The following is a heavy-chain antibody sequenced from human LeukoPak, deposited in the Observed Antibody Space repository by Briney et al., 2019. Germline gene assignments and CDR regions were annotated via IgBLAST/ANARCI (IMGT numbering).Heavy chain of an antibody. J-gene: IGHJ4*02. D-gene: IGHD6-13*01. V-gene: IGHV3-21*01. CDR3: ARDIAAAGFFDY. CDR2: ISSSSSYI. CDR1: GFTFSSYS. Sequence: GGSLRLSCAASGFTFSSYSMNWVRQAPGKGLEWVSSISSSSSYIYYADSVKGRFTISRDNAKNSLYLQMSSLRADDTAVYYCARDIAAAGFFDYWGQGTLVTVSS.